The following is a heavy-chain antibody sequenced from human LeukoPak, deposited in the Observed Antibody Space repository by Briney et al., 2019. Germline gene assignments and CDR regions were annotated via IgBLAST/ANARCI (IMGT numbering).Heavy chain of an antibody. Sequence: GGSLRLSCAASGSTFSSYSMNWVRQAPGKGLDWVSSISSSSSYIYYADSVKGRFTISRDNAKNSLYLQMNSLRAEDTAVYYCAREKDYYGMDVWGQGTTVTVSS. CDR1: GSTFSSYS. V-gene: IGHV3-21*01. J-gene: IGHJ6*02. CDR3: AREKDYYGMDV. CDR2: ISSSSSYI.